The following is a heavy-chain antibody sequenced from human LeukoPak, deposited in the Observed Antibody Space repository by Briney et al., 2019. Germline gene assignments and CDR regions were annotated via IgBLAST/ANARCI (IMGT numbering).Heavy chain of an antibody. V-gene: IGHV1-8*01. J-gene: IGHJ4*02. CDR2: MNPNSGNT. CDR1: GYTFTSYD. CDR3: ARGRDFWKRLPPKGYYIDY. Sequence: ASVKVSCKASGYTFTSYDINWVRQAPGQGLEWMGWMNPNSGNTGYAQKFQGRVTMTRNTSISTAYMELSSLRSEDTAVYYCARGRDFWKRLPPKGYYIDYWGQGTLVTVCS. D-gene: IGHD3-3*01.